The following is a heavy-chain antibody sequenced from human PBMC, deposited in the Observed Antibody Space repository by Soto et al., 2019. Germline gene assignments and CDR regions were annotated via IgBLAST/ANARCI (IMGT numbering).Heavy chain of an antibody. Sequence: GESLKISCQGSGYRFTSYWIGWVRQMPGKGLEWKGRIDPSDSYTNYSPSFQGHVTISADKSISTAYLQWSSLKASDTAMYYCAKHPRWGDFWSGPSPDFDYWGQGTLVTVSS. D-gene: IGHD3-3*01. V-gene: IGHV5-10-1*01. J-gene: IGHJ4*02. CDR1: GYRFTSYW. CDR3: AKHPRWGDFWSGPSPDFDY. CDR2: IDPSDSYT.